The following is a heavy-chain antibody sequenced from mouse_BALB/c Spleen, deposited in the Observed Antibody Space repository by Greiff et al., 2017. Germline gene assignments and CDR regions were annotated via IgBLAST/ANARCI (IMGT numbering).Heavy chain of an antibody. D-gene: IGHD2-12*01. V-gene: IGHV5-6-5*01. CDR2: ISSGGST. J-gene: IGHJ4*01. CDR1: GFAFSSYD. Sequence: EVKLVESGGGLVKPGGSLKLSCAASGFAFSSYDMSWVRQTPEKRLEWVAYISSGGSTYYPDSVKGRFTISRDNARNILYLQMSSLRSEDTAMYYCARYDGYAMDYWGQGTSVTVSS. CDR3: ARYDGYAMDY.